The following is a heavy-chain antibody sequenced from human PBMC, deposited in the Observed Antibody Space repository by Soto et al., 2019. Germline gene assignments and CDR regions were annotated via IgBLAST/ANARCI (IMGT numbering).Heavy chain of an antibody. V-gene: IGHV4-59*01. Sequence: PSETLSLTCTVSGDSISSYYWSWIRQPPGKGLEWIGYIYYGGSTNYNPSLKSRVTISVDTSKNQLSLKLTSVTAADTAMYYCARYAGCPVRGSSWYVNYGYYMDVWGKGTTVTVSS. CDR2: IYYGGST. D-gene: IGHD6-13*01. CDR3: ARYAGCPVRGSSWYVNYGYYMDV. J-gene: IGHJ6*03. CDR1: GDSISSYY.